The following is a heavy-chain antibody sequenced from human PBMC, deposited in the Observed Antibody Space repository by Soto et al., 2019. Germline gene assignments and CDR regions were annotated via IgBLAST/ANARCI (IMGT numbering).Heavy chain of an antibody. V-gene: IGHV2-5*02. J-gene: IGHJ4*02. CDR2: IYWDDDK. Sequence: QITVKESGPTRVKPIQTLTLTCTFSGFELSTNGVGVGWIRQPPGKALEWLAVIYWDDDKRYRPSLKSRLTITKDTSNNQVVLTMTNMDPVDSATYYCAHRRTDRYDWNGGNFDYWGQGTLVTVSS. D-gene: IGHD1-1*01. CDR3: AHRRTDRYDWNGGNFDY. CDR1: GFELSTNGVG.